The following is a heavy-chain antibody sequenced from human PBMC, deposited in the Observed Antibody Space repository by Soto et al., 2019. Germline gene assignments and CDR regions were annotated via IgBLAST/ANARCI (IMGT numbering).Heavy chain of an antibody. CDR2: IWYDGSNK. D-gene: IGHD2-21*02. Sequence: PGGSLRLSCAASGFTFSSYGMHWVRQAPGKGLEWVAVIWYDGSNKYYADSVKGRFTIPRDNSKNTLYLQMNSLRAEDTAVYYCARDRIQYCGGDCYSRYFDYWGQGTLVTVSS. V-gene: IGHV3-33*01. J-gene: IGHJ4*02. CDR1: GFTFSSYG. CDR3: ARDRIQYCGGDCYSRYFDY.